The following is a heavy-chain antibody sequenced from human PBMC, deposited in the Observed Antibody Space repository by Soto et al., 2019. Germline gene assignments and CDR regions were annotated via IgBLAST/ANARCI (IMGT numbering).Heavy chain of an antibody. CDR1: GGTFSSYA. CDR2: IIPIFGTA. J-gene: IGHJ4*02. CDR3: ARDKQGGAVAYLDY. D-gene: IGHD6-19*01. Sequence: QVQLVQSGAEVKKPGSSVKVSCKASGGTFSSYAISWVQQAPGQGLEWMGGIIPIFGTANYAQKFQGRVTITADESTSTAYMELSSLRSEDTAVYYCARDKQGGAVAYLDYWGQGTLVTVSS. V-gene: IGHV1-69*01.